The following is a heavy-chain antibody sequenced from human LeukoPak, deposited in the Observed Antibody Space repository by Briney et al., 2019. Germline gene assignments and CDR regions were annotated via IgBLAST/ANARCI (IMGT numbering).Heavy chain of an antibody. J-gene: IGHJ6*04. Sequence: SETLSLTCTVSGGSISSSSYYWGWIRQPPGKGLEWIGSIYYSGSTYYNPPLKSRVTISVDTSKNQFSLKLSSVTAADTAVYYCARSTMDVWGKGTTVTVSS. CDR3: ARSTMDV. CDR1: GGSISSSSYY. V-gene: IGHV4-39*07. CDR2: IYYSGST.